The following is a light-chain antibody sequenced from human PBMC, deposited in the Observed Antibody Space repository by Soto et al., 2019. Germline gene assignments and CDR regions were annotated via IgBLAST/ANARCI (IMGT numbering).Light chain of an antibody. V-gene: IGKV3-20*01. CDR3: QQYDRSPWT. CDR1: QSVSGTF. J-gene: IGKJ1*01. CDR2: GAS. Sequence: EIVLTQSPGTLSLSPGERATLSCRASQSVSGTFLAWYQQKPGQAPRLVIYGASTRAPGIPDRFTGRGSGTDFTITISGLEPEDSAVYYCQQYDRSPWTFGQGTKVDSK.